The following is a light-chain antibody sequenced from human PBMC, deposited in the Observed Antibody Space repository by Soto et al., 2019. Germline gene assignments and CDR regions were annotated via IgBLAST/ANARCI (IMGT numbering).Light chain of an antibody. CDR3: QQYGSSIT. J-gene: IGKJ5*01. CDR2: GAS. CDR1: QIVSSSY. V-gene: IGKV3-20*01. Sequence: EIVLTQSPGTLSLSPGERATLSCRASQIVSSSYLAWYQQKPGQAPRLLIYGASSRATGIPDRFSGSGSGTDFTLTISRLEPEDFAVYYCQQYGSSITFGQGTRLEI.